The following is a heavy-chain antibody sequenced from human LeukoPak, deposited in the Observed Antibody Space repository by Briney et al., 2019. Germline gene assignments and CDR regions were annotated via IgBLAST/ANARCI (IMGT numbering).Heavy chain of an antibody. Sequence: SETLSLTCTVSGGSISSYYWSWIRQPAGKGLEWNGLIYTSGSTNYNPSLKSRVTMSVDTSKNQFSLKLSSVTAADTAVYYCARSYTMVRGVSWFDPWGQGTLVTVSS. CDR1: GGSISSYY. J-gene: IGHJ5*02. CDR3: ARSYTMVRGVSWFDP. D-gene: IGHD3-10*01. V-gene: IGHV4-4*07. CDR2: IYTSGST.